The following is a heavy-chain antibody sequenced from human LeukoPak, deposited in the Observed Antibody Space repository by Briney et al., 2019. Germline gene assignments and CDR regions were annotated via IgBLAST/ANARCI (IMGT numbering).Heavy chain of an antibody. V-gene: IGHV1-3*01. CDR3: ASGNHNY. Sequence: RGESLKISCKGSGYSFTSYWIGWVRQAPGQRLEWMGWINAGNGNTKYSQKFQGRVTITRDTSASTAYMELSSLRSEDTAVYYCASGNHNYWGQGTLVTVSS. J-gene: IGHJ4*02. CDR2: INAGNGNT. D-gene: IGHD1-26*01. CDR1: GYSFTSYW.